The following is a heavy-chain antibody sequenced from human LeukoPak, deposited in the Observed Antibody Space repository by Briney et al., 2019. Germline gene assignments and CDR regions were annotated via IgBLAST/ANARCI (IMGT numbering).Heavy chain of an antibody. CDR1: GFTFGDYA. V-gene: IGHV3-9*01. D-gene: IGHD2-21*01. CDR3: ARDPGLWWPNAAFDI. J-gene: IGHJ3*02. CDR2: ITWNSGIV. Sequence: GGSLRLSYAASGFTFGDYAMHWVRQAPGKGLEWVSGITWNSGIVGYADSVKGRFTISRDNSKNTLYLQMNSLRAEDTAVYYCARDPGLWWPNAAFDIWGQGTMVTVSS.